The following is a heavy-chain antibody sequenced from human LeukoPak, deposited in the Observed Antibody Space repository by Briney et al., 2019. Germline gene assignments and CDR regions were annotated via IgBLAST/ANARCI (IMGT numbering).Heavy chain of an antibody. J-gene: IGHJ4*02. CDR3: ARVFHYYGSGSYYNVPDY. CDR1: GFTFSSYS. V-gene: IGHV3-21*01. D-gene: IGHD3-10*01. CDR2: ISSSSSYI. Sequence: GGSLRLSCAASGFTFSSYSMNWVRQAPGKGLEGVSSISSSSSYIYYADSVKGRFTISRDNAKNSLYLQMNSLRAEDTAVYYCARVFHYYGSGSYYNVPDYWGQGTLVAVSS.